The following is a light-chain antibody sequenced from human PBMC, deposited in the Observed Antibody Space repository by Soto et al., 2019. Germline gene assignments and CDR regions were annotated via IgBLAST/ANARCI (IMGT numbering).Light chain of an antibody. CDR2: DAS. V-gene: IGKV3-11*01. Sequence: ELVLTQSQGTLSLSPGERATLSCRASQSVSSNYFAWYQQKPGQAPRLLIYDASNRATGIPARFSGSGSGTDFTLTISSLEPEDFAVYYCQQRSNRPRTFGQGTKVDI. CDR3: QQRSNRPRT. CDR1: QSVSSNY. J-gene: IGKJ1*01.